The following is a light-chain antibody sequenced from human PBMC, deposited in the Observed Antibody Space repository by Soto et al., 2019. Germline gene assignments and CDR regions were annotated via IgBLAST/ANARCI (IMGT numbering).Light chain of an antibody. V-gene: IGKV3-11*01. CDR1: QSISSY. CDR2: DAS. J-gene: IGKJ4*01. Sequence: EIVLTQSPATLSLSPMGIATPSFMASQSISSYLAWYQQKPGQAPRLLIYDASNRATGIPARFRGSGSGTDFTLTISSREPEDFAVYDCQQRSHGTPLTFGRGTKVDIK. CDR3: QQRSHGTPLT.